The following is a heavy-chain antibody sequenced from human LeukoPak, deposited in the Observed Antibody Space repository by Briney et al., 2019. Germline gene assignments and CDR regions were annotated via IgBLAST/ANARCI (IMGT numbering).Heavy chain of an antibody. CDR1: GFTFSSYE. D-gene: IGHD3-10*01. Sequence: PGGSLRLSCAASGFTFSSYEMNSVRQAPGKGLEWVSYISSSGSTIYDADSVKGRFTIYIDNAKNSLYLQMNSLRAEDTALYHCARESYGPDPPWFDPWGQGTLVTVS. V-gene: IGHV3-48*03. J-gene: IGHJ5*02. CDR3: ARESYGPDPPWFDP. CDR2: ISSSGSTI.